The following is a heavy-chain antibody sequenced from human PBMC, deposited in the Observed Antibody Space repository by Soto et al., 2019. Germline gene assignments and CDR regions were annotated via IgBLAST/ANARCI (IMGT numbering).Heavy chain of an antibody. CDR3: AKLGFPGAIYFDS. V-gene: IGHV5-51*01. D-gene: IGHD6-25*01. Sequence: GESLKISCNVSGYNFTAFWLGWGRQMPGKGLEWMANIHPLDSETNYGPSFQGQVTISADKSITTAFLHWSNLKASDTGIYFCAKLGFPGAIYFDSWGQGSLVTSPQ. J-gene: IGHJ4*02. CDR1: GYNFTAFW. CDR2: IHPLDSET.